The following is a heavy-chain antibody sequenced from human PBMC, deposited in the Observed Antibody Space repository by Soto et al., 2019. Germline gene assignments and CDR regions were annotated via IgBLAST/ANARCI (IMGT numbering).Heavy chain of an antibody. CDR3: ARIALYSHWFDP. J-gene: IGHJ5*02. CDR1: GGSISSGDYY. D-gene: IGHD2-15*01. CDR2: IYYSGST. Sequence: QVQLQESGPGLVKPSQTLSLTCTVSGGSISSGDYYWSWIRQPPGKGLEWIGYIYYSGSTYYNPSLKSLVTISVYSYKNQCSLKLSSVTAADTAVYYCARIALYSHWFDPWGQGTLVTVSS. V-gene: IGHV4-30-4*01.